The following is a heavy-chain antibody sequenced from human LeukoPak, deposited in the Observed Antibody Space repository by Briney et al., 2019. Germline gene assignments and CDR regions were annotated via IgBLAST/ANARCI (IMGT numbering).Heavy chain of an antibody. CDR2: INPNSGGT. CDR1: GYTFTGYY. Sequence: ASVKVSCKASGYTFTGYYMHWVRQAPGQGLEWMGWINPNSGGTNYAQRFQGRVTMTRDTSISTAYMELSRLRSDDTAVYYCARSSWLSHSTPAYDYWGQGTLVTVSS. D-gene: IGHD3-22*01. CDR3: ARSSWLSHSTPAYDY. J-gene: IGHJ4*02. V-gene: IGHV1-2*02.